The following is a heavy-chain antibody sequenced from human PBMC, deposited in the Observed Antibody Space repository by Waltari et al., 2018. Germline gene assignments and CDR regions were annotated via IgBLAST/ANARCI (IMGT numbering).Heavy chain of an antibody. V-gene: IGHV4-38-2*01. J-gene: IGHJ5*02. D-gene: IGHD6-13*01. CDR3: ARRDSSSWYQGINWFDP. CDR1: GYSISSGYY. CDR2: IYHSGST. Sequence: QVQLQESGPGLVKPSETLSLTCAVSGYSISSGYYWGWIRQPPGKGLEWIGSIYHSGSTYYNPSLKSRVTISVDTSKNQFSLKLSSVTAADTAVYYCARRDSSSWYQGINWFDPWGQGTLVTVSS.